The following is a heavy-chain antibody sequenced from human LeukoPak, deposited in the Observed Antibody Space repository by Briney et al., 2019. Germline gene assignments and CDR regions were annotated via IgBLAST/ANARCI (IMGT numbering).Heavy chain of an antibody. J-gene: IGHJ6*03. CDR2: IIPIFGTT. CDR3: ARSSRSYYYYYMDV. CDR1: GDTFSTYA. Sequence: SVKVSCKASGDTFSTYAISWVRQAPGQGLEWMGGIIPIFGTTNYAQKFQGRVTITADESTSTAYMELSSLRSEDTAVYYCARSSRSYYYYYMDVWGKGTTVTISS. V-gene: IGHV1-69*13.